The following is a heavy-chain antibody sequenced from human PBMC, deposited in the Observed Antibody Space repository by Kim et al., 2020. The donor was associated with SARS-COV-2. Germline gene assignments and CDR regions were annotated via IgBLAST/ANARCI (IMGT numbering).Heavy chain of an antibody. CDR3: ARDYSGPYYYGMDV. CDR2: INAGIGNT. V-gene: IGHV1-3*01. J-gene: IGHJ6*02. Sequence: ASVKVSCKASGYTFTNYAVHWVRQAPGQGLEWMGWINAGIGNTKYSQNFQGRVTITRDTSASTAYMELSSLKSEDTAVYYCARDYSGPYYYGMDVWGQGT. D-gene: IGHD3-10*01. CDR1: GYTFTNYA.